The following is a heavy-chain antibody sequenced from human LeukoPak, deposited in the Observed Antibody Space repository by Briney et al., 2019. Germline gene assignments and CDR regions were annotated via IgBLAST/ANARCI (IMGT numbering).Heavy chain of an antibody. CDR3: ARGRVGAAADY. V-gene: IGHV4-34*01. J-gene: IGHJ4*02. D-gene: IGHD6-13*01. CDR2: INHSGST. Sequence: SETLSLTCAVYGGSFSGYYWSWIRQPPGKGLEWIGEINHSGSTNYNPSLKSRVTMSVDTSKNQFSLKLSSVTAADTAVYYCARGRVGAAADYWGQGTLVTVSS. CDR1: GGSFSGYY.